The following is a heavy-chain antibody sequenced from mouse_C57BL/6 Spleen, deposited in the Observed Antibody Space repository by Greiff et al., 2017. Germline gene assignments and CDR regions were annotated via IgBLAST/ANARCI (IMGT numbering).Heavy chain of an antibody. Sequence: QVQLQQPGAELVKPGASVKLSCKASGYTFTSYWMQWVKQRPGQGLEWIGEIDPSDSYTNYNQKCKGKATLTVDTSSSTAYMQLSSLTSEDSSVFYCARGVYDRGKAMAYWGQGASVTVSS. CDR2: IDPSDSYT. J-gene: IGHJ4*01. D-gene: IGHD2-12*01. CDR3: ARGVYDRGKAMAY. CDR1: GYTFTSYW. V-gene: IGHV1-50*01.